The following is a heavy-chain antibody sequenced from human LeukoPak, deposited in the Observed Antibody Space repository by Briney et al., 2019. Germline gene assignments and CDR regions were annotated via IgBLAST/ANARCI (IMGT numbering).Heavy chain of an antibody. V-gene: IGHV3-23*01. J-gene: IGHJ4*02. CDR1: GFTFSSYA. CDR3: AKDSGGSGSLVDF. Sequence: GGSLRLSCAASGFTFSSYAMSWVRQAPGKGLEWVSAISGSGGSTYYADSVKGRFTISRDNSKITLYLQMNSLRVEDTAVYYCAKDSGGSGSLVDFWGQGTLVTVSS. D-gene: IGHD3-10*01. CDR2: ISGSGGST.